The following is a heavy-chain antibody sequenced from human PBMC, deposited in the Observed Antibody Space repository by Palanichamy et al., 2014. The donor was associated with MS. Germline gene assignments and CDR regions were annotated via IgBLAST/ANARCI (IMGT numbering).Heavy chain of an antibody. D-gene: IGHD3-3*01. CDR1: GYSISSGYY. V-gene: IGHV4-38-2*01. J-gene: IGHJ6*02. CDR3: ARVCYDFWSGYYYYYYGMDV. Sequence: VQLQESGPGLVKPSETLSLTCAVSGYSISSGYYWGWIRQPPGKGLEWIGSIYHSGSTYYNPSLKSRVTISVDTSKNQFSLKLSSVTAADTAVYYCARVCYDFWSGYYYYYYGMDVWGQGTTVTVSS. CDR2: IYHSGST.